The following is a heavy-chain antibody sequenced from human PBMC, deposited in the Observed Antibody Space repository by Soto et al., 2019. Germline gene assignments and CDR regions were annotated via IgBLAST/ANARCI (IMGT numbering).Heavy chain of an antibody. V-gene: IGHV4-4*02. CDR1: GDSIISNVW. Sequence: PSETLSLTCAVSGDSIISNVWWSWIRQSPGKGLEWIGEAYHNGLTNYNPSLKSRVTMLTDTSKTQLSLKLTSVTAADTAMYYCARDAVLPGEADRLDDWGQGTLVTVSS. CDR2: AYHNGLT. D-gene: IGHD2-21*01. J-gene: IGHJ4*02. CDR3: ARDAVLPGEADRLDD.